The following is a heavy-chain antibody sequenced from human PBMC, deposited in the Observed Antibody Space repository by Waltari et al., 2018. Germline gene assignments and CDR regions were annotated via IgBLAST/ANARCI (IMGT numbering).Heavy chain of an antibody. D-gene: IGHD3-3*01. CDR2: ISGSGGST. CDR1: GFTFSSYA. Sequence: EVQLLESGGGLVQPGGSLRLSCAASGFTFSSYAMSWVRQAPGKGLEWVSAISGSGGSTYYADSVKGRFTISRDNSKNTLYLQMNSLRAEDTAVYYCAKDAIILGGFWSGYSEQYNWFDPWGQGTLVTVSS. J-gene: IGHJ5*02. CDR3: AKDAIILGGFWSGYSEQYNWFDP. V-gene: IGHV3-23*01.